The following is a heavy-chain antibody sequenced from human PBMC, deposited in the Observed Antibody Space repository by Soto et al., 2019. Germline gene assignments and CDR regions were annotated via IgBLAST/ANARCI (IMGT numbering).Heavy chain of an antibody. Sequence: EVQLVESGGGLVKPGGSLRLSCAASGFTFSSYSMNWVRQAPGKGLEWVSSISSSSYIYYADSVKGRFTISRDNAKNSLYLQMNRLRAEDTAVYYCARDLYSSSARYFDYWGQGTLVTVSS. D-gene: IGHD6-6*01. CDR1: GFTFSSYS. CDR2: ISSSSYI. CDR3: ARDLYSSSARYFDY. J-gene: IGHJ4*02. V-gene: IGHV3-21*01.